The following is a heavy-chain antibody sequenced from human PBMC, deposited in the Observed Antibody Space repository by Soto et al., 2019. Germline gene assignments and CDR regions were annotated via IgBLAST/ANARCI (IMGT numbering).Heavy chain of an antibody. CDR1: GGSLSGYY. D-gene: IGHD3-16*01. CDR3: ASTWGSTNDY. V-gene: IGHV4-59*01. Sequence: QVQLQESGPGLVKPSETLSLTCVVSGGSLSGYYWSWIRQPPGKGLEWIGYTYYSGSTNYNPSLKSRVTMSVDTSNTPFSLKLSSVTAADTALYYCASTWGSTNDYWGRGTLVTVSS. J-gene: IGHJ4*02. CDR2: TYYSGST.